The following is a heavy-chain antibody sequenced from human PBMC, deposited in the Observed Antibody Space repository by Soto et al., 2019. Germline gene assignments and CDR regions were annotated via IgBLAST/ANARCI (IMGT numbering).Heavy chain of an antibody. D-gene: IGHD5-12*01. CDR3: ARVQRDGYKGHFDY. V-gene: IGHV1-69*12. CDR2: IIPIFGTA. Sequence: QVQLVQSGAEVKKPGSSVKVSCKASGGTFSSYAISWVRQAPGQGLEWMGGIIPIFGTANYAQKFQGRVTITADEPTSTAKRGLSSLRSEDTAVYYWARVQRDGYKGHFDYGGEETLVPVPS. J-gene: IGHJ4*02. CDR1: GGTFSSYA.